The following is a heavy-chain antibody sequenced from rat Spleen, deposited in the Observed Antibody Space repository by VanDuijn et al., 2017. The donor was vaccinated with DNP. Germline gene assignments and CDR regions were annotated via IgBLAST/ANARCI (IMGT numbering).Heavy chain of an antibody. V-gene: IGHV5-25*01. CDR1: GFTFSNYY. D-gene: IGHD1-4*01. Sequence: EVQLVESGGGLVQPGRSMKLSCAASGFTFSNYYMAWVRQAPTKGLEWVASISTGGGNTYYRDSVKGRFTISRDNAKSTLYLQMDSLRSEDTATYYCARHVPGYNVMDAWGQGASVTVSS. CDR2: ISTGGGNT. CDR3: ARHVPGYNVMDA. J-gene: IGHJ4*01.